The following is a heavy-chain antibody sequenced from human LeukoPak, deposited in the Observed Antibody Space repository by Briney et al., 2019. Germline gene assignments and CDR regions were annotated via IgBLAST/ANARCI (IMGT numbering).Heavy chain of an antibody. J-gene: IGHJ4*02. CDR1: GGSISSYY. CDR2: IYYSGST. Sequence: PSETLSLTCTVSGGSISSYYWSWLRRPPGKGREWIGYIYYSGSTNYNTSLKSRVTISVDTSKNQFSLKLSSVTAADTAVYYCARASRYCSGGSCSGTRVDYWGQGTLVTVSS. CDR3: ARASRYCSGGSCSGTRVDY. V-gene: IGHV4-59*01. D-gene: IGHD2-15*01.